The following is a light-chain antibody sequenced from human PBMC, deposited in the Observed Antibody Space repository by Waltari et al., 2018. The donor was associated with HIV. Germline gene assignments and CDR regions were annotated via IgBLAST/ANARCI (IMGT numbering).Light chain of an antibody. Sequence: QSALTQPASVSGSPGQSITISCTGTSSDVGIYNLVSWYQQYPGKAPKLMIYVGSKRPSGVSNRFSGSKSGNTASLTISGLQTEDEADYYCCSYAGSFVVFGGGTKLTVL. CDR1: SSDVGIYNL. V-gene: IGLV2-23*01. CDR3: CSYAGSFVV. J-gene: IGLJ2*01. CDR2: VGS.